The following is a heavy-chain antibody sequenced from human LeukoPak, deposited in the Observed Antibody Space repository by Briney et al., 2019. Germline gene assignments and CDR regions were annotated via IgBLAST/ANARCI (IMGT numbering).Heavy chain of an antibody. V-gene: IGHV4-4*07. CDR1: GGSISSYY. Sequence: SETLSLTCTVSGGSISSYYWSWVRQPAGKGLEWIGRIYSSGSTNYNSSLQSRLNMSLDPSKNQFSLKLSSVTAADTAVYYCARENIASRPLDSWGQGTLVTVSS. CDR2: IYSSGST. CDR3: ARENIASRPLDS. D-gene: IGHD6-6*01. J-gene: IGHJ4*02.